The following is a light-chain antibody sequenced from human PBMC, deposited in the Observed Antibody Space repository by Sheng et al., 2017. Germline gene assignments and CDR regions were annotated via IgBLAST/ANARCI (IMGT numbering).Light chain of an antibody. Sequence: EIVLTQSPGTLSLSPGERVTLSCRASQIVSSHYLAWYQQRPGQAPRLLIYGSSSRATGIPDRFSGSGSGTDFTLTISRLEPEDFAVYYCQQYGNSIFTFGPGTKVDIK. CDR2: GSS. CDR1: QIVSSHY. J-gene: IGKJ3*01. CDR3: QQYGNSIFT. V-gene: IGKV3-20*01.